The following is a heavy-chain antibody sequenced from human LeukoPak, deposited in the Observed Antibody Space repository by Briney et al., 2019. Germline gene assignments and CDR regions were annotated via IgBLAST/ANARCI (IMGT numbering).Heavy chain of an antibody. CDR1: GGSFIGFH. V-gene: IGHV4-34*01. Sequence: SETLSLTCAVYGGSFIGFHWNWSRQPPGKGLEWIGDINHSGSTNYNPSLTSRVTISVDTSKNQFSLKLSSVTAADTAVYYCARTAVASDVWGKGTTVTVSS. D-gene: IGHD2-15*01. CDR2: INHSGST. J-gene: IGHJ6*04. CDR3: ARTAVASDV.